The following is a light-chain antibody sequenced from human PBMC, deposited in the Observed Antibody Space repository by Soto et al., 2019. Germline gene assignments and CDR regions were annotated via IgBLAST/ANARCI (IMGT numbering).Light chain of an antibody. V-gene: IGKV3-15*01. CDR2: GAS. J-gene: IGKJ1*01. CDR3: QQYSSWPLT. CDR1: QSVSGN. Sequence: EIVMTQSPATLSVSPGERATLSCRASQSVSGNLAWYQQKPGQPPRLLIYGASTRAPGIPARFSGSGSGTDFTVTISSLQSEDSAVYYCQQYSSWPLTFGQGTKVEIK.